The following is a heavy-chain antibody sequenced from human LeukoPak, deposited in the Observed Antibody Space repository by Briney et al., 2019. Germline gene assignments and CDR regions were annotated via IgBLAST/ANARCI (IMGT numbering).Heavy chain of an antibody. V-gene: IGHV4-59*08. CDR3: ARGIYSSGWYPTLSYYYYYYMDV. CDR1: GGSISSYY. D-gene: IGHD6-19*01. CDR2: IYYSGST. Sequence: SETLSLTCTVSGGSISSYYWSWIRQPPGKGLEWIGYIYYSGSTNYNPSLKSRVTISVDTSKNQFSLKLSSVTAADTAVYYCARGIYSSGWYPTLSYYYYYYMDVWGKGTTVTISS. J-gene: IGHJ6*03.